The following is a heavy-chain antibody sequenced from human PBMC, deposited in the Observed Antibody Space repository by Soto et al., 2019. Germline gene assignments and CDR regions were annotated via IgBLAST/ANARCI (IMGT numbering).Heavy chain of an antibody. Sequence: GGSLRLSCAASGFTFDDYAMHWVRQAPGKGLEWVSGINWNSDSTYYADSVKGRFTVSRDNSKNTLYSQMNSLRAEDTAVFYYEKKGGGGWVLDFGGQGTWDPVSS. CDR3: EKKGGGGWVLDF. V-gene: IGHV3-23*01. CDR1: GFTFDDYA. D-gene: IGHD6-19*01. J-gene: IGHJ4*02. CDR2: INWNSDST.